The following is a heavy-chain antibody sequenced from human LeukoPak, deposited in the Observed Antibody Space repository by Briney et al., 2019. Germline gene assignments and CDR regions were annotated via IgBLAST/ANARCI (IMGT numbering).Heavy chain of an antibody. V-gene: IGHV4-39*07. Sequence: PSESLSLTCTVSGGSISSSSYYWGWIRQPPGKELDWIGSIYYSGSTYYNSSLKSRVTISVDTSKNQFSLKLSSVTAADTAVYYCARGRLNSGSYFIRVAFDIWGQGTMVTVSS. CDR1: GGSISSSSYY. J-gene: IGHJ3*02. CDR2: IYYSGST. CDR3: ARGRLNSGSYFIRVAFDI. D-gene: IGHD1-26*01.